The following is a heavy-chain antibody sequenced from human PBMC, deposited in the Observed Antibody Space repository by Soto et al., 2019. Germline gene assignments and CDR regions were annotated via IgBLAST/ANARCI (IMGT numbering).Heavy chain of an antibody. V-gene: IGHV4-34*01. CDR3: ARGLYSSSWYIMGYYYGMDV. D-gene: IGHD6-13*01. CDR1: GGSFSGYY. J-gene: IGHJ6*02. Sequence: QVQLQQWGAGLLKPSETLSLTCAVYGGSFSGYYWSWIRQPPGKGLEWIGEINHSGSTNYNPSLKSRVTISVDTSKNQFSLNLSSVTAADTAVYYCARGLYSSSWYIMGYYYGMDVWGQGTTVTVSS. CDR2: INHSGST.